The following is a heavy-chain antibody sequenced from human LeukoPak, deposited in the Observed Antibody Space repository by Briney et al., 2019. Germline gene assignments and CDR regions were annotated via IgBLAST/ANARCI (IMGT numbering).Heavy chain of an antibody. Sequence: PGGSLRLSCAASGFTFSSYAMSRVRQAPVKGLEWISSITDSGDGTYFADSVRGRFSISRDNSRNTLYLQLSSMRAEDTAVYYCAKALRGAYDYWGQGTLVTVSS. D-gene: IGHD3-3*01. CDR1: GFTFSSYA. V-gene: IGHV3-23*01. CDR2: ITDSGDGT. CDR3: AKALRGAYDY. J-gene: IGHJ4*02.